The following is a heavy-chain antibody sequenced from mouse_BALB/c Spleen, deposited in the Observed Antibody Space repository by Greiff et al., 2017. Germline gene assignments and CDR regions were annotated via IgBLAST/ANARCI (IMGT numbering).Heavy chain of an antibody. CDR2: INPYNGGT. V-gene: IGHV1-18*01. CDR1: GYSFTGYT. CDR3: ARDRTTRGYAMDY. Sequence: EVQVVESGPELVKPGASMKISCKASGYSFTGYTMNWVKQSHGKNLEWIGLINPYNGGTSYNQKFKGKATLTVDKSSSTAYMELLSLTSEDSAVYYCARDRTTRGYAMDYWGQGTSVTVSS. J-gene: IGHJ4*01. D-gene: IGHD3-3*01.